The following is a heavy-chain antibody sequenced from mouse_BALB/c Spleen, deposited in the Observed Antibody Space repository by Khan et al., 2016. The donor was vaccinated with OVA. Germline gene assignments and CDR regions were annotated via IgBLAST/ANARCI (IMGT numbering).Heavy chain of an antibody. CDR1: GYTFTDYY. CDR2: IYPGSDKT. Sequence: QVQLKESGAELARPGASVKLSCKASGYTFTDYYINWLRQRTGQGLGWIGEIYPGSDKTYYNEKFKGKATLTADTSSSTAYMQLSSLTSEDSAVYFCAREWAAWFPYWGQGTQVTVS. V-gene: IGHV1-77*01. J-gene: IGHJ3*01. CDR3: AREWAAWFPY.